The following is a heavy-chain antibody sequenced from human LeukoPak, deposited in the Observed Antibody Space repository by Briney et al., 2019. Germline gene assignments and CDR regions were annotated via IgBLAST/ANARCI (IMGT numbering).Heavy chain of an antibody. CDR1: GGSLSSYY. Sequence: SETLSLTCTVSGGSLSSYYWSWIRQPPGKGLEGVGYIYYSGSTNYNPSLKSRVTISVDTSKNQFSLKLSSVTAADTAVYYCASSDPRYYYGSGSLRYFDLWGRGTLVTVSS. D-gene: IGHD3-10*01. J-gene: IGHJ2*01. V-gene: IGHV4-59*01. CDR2: IYYSGST. CDR3: ASSDPRYYYGSGSLRYFDL.